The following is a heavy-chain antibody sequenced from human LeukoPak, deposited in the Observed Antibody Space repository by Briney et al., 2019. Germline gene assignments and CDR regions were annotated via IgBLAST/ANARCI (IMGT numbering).Heavy chain of an antibody. CDR2: IYTSGST. J-gene: IGHJ6*02. D-gene: IGHD6-6*01. Sequence: PSETLSLTCTVSGGSISSYYWSWIRQPAEKGQEWIGRIYTSGSTNYNPSLKSRVTMSVDTSKNQFSLKLSSVTAADTAVYYCARDLGYSSSPDYYYYGMDVWGQGTTVTVSS. V-gene: IGHV4-4*07. CDR1: GGSISSYY. CDR3: ARDLGYSSSPDYYYYGMDV.